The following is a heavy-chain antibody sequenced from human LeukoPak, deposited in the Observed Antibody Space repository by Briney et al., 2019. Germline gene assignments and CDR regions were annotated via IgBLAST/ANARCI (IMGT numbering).Heavy chain of an antibody. CDR3: ADPPNPDY. V-gene: IGHV3-23*01. CDR2: ISGSGGST. D-gene: IGHD2-8*01. CDR1: GFTFSSFG. J-gene: IGHJ4*02. Sequence: GGSLRLSCAASGFTFSSFGMSWVRQAPGKGLEWVSLISGSGGSTFYADSVKGRFTISRDNSKNTLYLRMNSLRAEDTAVYYCADPPNPDYWGQGTLVTVSS.